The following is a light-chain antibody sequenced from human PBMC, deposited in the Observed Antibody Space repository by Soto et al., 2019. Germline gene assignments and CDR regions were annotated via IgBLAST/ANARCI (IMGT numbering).Light chain of an antibody. V-gene: IGLV2-14*01. Sequence: QSALTQPASVSGSPGQSITISCSGTSIDVGAHDFVSWYQHHPDKAPKVIIFQVTKRPSGVSNRFSGSKTGNTASLTICGLQAEDEAEYYCKPYAHSRTVIFGGGAKLTVL. CDR3: KPYAHSRTVI. CDR1: SIDVGAHDF. CDR2: QVT. J-gene: IGLJ2*01.